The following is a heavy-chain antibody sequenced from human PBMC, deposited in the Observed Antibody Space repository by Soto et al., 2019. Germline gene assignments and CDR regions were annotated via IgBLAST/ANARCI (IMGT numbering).Heavy chain of an antibody. CDR3: ARVSGRGWYNWFDP. CDR1: GGNFSSHG. D-gene: IGHD6-19*01. V-gene: IGHV1-69*13. Sequence: SVKVSCKASGGNFSSHGISWVRQAPGQGLEFMGGIMPIFGTTNYAQKFRGRVTITADEPTSTVYMELRSLRSEDTAVYYCARVSGRGWYNWFDPWGQGTPVTVSS. J-gene: IGHJ5*02. CDR2: IMPIFGTT.